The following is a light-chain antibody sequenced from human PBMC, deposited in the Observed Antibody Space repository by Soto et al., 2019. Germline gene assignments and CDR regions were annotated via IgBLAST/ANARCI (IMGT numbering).Light chain of an antibody. CDR1: QSVGTY. V-gene: IGKV3-20*01. J-gene: IGKJ4*01. Sequence: DIVLTQSPGPLSLSPGERATLSCMASQSVGTYLAWYQQKPGLAPSLLIYGASSRATGIPDRFSGSGSGTDCTLTISRLEPEDVAVYHCQQYVSIPLTLGGGTKVDI. CDR2: GAS. CDR3: QQYVSIPLT.